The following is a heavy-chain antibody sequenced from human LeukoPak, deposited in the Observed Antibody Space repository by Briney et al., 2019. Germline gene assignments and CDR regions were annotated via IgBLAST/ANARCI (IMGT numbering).Heavy chain of an antibody. J-gene: IGHJ4*02. Sequence: SGPTLVNPTQTLTLTRTFSGFSLTISGMCVSWIRQPPWKALEWLARIDWDDDKYYSTSLKTRLTISKDTSKNQVVLTVTNMDPVDTATYYCARIPNFYDNKGYFDYWGQGILVTVSS. D-gene: IGHD3-22*01. V-gene: IGHV2-70*11. CDR1: GFSLTISGMC. CDR3: ARIPNFYDNKGYFDY. CDR2: IDWDDDK.